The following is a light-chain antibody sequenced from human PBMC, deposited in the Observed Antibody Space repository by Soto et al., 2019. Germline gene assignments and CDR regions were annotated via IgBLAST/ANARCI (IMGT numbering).Light chain of an antibody. CDR3: QQYHSFPWT. CDR1: QSITTW. V-gene: IGKV1-5*01. J-gene: IGKJ1*01. Sequence: DIQMTQSPSTLSASVGDRVTITCRASQSITTWLAWYQQKPGTAVKVLIYDASTLGSGVPSRFSGSGSGTEFTITISSLQHEDFATYHCQQYHSFPWTFGQGTKVDIK. CDR2: DAS.